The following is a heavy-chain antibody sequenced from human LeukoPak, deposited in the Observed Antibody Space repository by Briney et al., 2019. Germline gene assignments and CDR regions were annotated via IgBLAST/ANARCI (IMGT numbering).Heavy chain of an antibody. CDR1: GFTFRNYW. CDR2: INLDGTEE. V-gene: IGHV3-7*01. J-gene: IGHJ4*02. D-gene: IGHD3/OR15-3a*01. CDR3: ASGRHDFLH. Sequence: HPGGSLRLSCAASGFTFRNYWMGWVRQAPGKGLEWVANINLDGTEEHYVDSSLKGRFTISRDNAKNSLYLQMTSLRVEDTAVYYCASGRHDFLHWGQGTLVTVSS.